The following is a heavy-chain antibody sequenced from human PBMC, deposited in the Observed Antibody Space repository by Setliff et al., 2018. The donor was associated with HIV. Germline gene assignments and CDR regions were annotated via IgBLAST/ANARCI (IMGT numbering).Heavy chain of an antibody. V-gene: IGHV3-30*04. CDR1: GFTLTTYA. CDR3: VRDKWLVPDTFDI. CDR2: ISIYDGSEK. Sequence: SLRLSCAASGFTLTTYAMHWVRQAPGKGLEWVAVISIYDGSEKYYADSVKGRFTISRDNAKNSLYLQMNSLRAEDMALYYCVRDKWLVPDTFDIWGQGTMVTVSS. J-gene: IGHJ3*02. D-gene: IGHD6-19*01.